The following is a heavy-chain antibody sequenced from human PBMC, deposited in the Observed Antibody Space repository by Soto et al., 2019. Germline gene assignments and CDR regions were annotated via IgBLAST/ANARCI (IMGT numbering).Heavy chain of an antibody. J-gene: IGHJ6*02. CDR1: SGSFSGYY. Sequence: SETLSLTCAVYSGSFSGYYWSWIRQPPGKGLEWIGEINHSGSTNYNPSLKSRVTISVDTSKNQFSLKLSSVTAADTAVYYCARRGYSSSWFYGMDVWGQGTTVTVSS. V-gene: IGHV4-34*01. CDR3: ARRGYSSSWFYGMDV. CDR2: INHSGST. D-gene: IGHD6-13*01.